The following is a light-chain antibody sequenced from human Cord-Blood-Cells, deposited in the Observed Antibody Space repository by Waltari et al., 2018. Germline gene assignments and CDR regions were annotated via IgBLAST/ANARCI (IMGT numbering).Light chain of an antibody. CDR2: EVS. V-gene: IGLV2-8*01. Sequence: QSALTQPPSASGSPGQSVTISCTGTSSDAGGYNYVSWYQQHPGKAPKLMIYEVSKRPAGGPDRFSGSKSGNTASLTVSGLQAEDEADYYCSSYAGSNNVVFGGGTKLTVL. J-gene: IGLJ3*02. CDR3: SSYAGSNNVV. CDR1: SSDAGGYNY.